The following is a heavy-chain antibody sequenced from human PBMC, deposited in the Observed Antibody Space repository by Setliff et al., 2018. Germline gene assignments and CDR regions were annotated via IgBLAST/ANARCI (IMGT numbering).Heavy chain of an antibody. CDR3: ARCSGSYDAFDI. V-gene: IGHV4-34*09. CDR2: ISHSGDP. CDR1: GGSFSGYH. Sequence: SETLSLTCAVYGGSFSGYHWSWIRQPPGKGLEWIGEISHSGDPNYNPSLKTLVTISVDTSKNQFSLKLSSVTAADTAVYYCARCSGSYDAFDIWGQGTMVTVSS. D-gene: IGHD1-26*01. J-gene: IGHJ3*02.